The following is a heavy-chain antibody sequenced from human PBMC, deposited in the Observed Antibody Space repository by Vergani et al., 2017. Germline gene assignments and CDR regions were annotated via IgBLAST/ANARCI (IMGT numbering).Heavy chain of an antibody. J-gene: IGHJ3*02. D-gene: IGHD2-15*01. CDR1: GFSFSSHA. V-gene: IGHV3-15*01. CDR2: IKSKTDGGTT. Sequence: VQLAESGGGRVQPGRSLRLSCAASGFSFSSHAIHWVRQAPGKGLEWVGRIKSKTDGGTTDYAAPVKGRFTISRDDSKNTLYLQMNSLKTEDTAVYYCTTVSVVVAADAFDIWGQGTMVTVSS. CDR3: TTVSVVVAADAFDI.